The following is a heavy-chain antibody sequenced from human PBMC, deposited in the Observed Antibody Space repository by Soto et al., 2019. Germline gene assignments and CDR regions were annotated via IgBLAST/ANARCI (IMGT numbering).Heavy chain of an antibody. CDR1: GFTFSSYA. J-gene: IGHJ4*02. Sequence: EVQLLESGGRLVQPGGSLRLSCAASGFTFSSYAMRWVRQAPVKGLEWVSAISGSGGSTYYAESVKGRLTISRDNSKNTLHLQMSSLRAEDTAVYYCARRGSGSYYDYWGQGTLVTVPS. CDR2: ISGSGGST. V-gene: IGHV3-23*01. CDR3: ARRGSGSYYDY. D-gene: IGHD1-26*01.